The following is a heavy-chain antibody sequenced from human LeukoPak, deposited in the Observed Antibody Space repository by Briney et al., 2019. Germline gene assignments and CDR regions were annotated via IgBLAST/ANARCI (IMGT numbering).Heavy chain of an antibody. CDR3: PRRRSAVAGLDY. D-gene: IGHD6-19*01. CDR1: GFTFSGSA. J-gene: IGHJ4*02. CDR2: IRSKANSYAT. Sequence: GGSLRLSCAASGFTFSGSAMHWVRQASGKGLEWVGGIRSKANSYATAYAASVKGRFTISRDDSKNTAYLQMNSLKTEDTAVYYCPRRRSAVAGLDYWGQGTLVTVSS. V-gene: IGHV3-73*01.